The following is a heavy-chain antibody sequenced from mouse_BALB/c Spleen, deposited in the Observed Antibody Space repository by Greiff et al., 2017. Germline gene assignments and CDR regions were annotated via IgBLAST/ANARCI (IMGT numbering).Heavy chain of an antibody. Sequence: EVQRVESGGGLVQPGGSRKLSCAASGFTFSSFGMHWVRQAPEKGLEWVAYISSGSSTIYYADTVKGRFTISRDNPKNTLFLQMTSLRSEDTAMYYCARGYYRYFDYWGQGTTLTVSS. D-gene: IGHD2-14*01. CDR1: GFTFSSFG. J-gene: IGHJ2*01. CDR3: ARGYYRYFDY. CDR2: ISSGSSTI. V-gene: IGHV5-17*02.